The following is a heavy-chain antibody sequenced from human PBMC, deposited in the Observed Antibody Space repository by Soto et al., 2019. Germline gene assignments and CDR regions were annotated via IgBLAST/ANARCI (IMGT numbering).Heavy chain of an antibody. CDR3: AREVNSSPARGLNWFDP. D-gene: IGHD6-13*01. CDR1: GDSINNSHW. Sequence: QVQLQESGPGLVQPSGTLSLTCAVSGDSINNSHWWSWVRQTPGQWLEWIGETYHSGTTNYNPSPKTRGTISIDKSTNQFALKMNSVTAADTAVYYCAREVNSSPARGLNWFDPWGQGTLVTVSS. J-gene: IGHJ5*02. V-gene: IGHV4-4*02. CDR2: TYHSGTT.